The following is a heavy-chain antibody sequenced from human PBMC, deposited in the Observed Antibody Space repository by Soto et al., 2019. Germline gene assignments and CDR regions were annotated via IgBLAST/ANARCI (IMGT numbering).Heavy chain of an antibody. CDR3: ARDLVSIPAKYYYYYMDV. D-gene: IGHD6-6*01. V-gene: IGHV3-7*01. J-gene: IGHJ6*03. Sequence: GGSLRLSCAASGFTFSSYWMSWVRQAPGKGLEWVANIKQDGSEKYYVDSVKGRFTISRDNAKNSLYLQMNSLRAEDTAVYYCARDLVSIPAKYYYYYMDVWGKGTTVTVSS. CDR1: GFTFSSYW. CDR2: IKQDGSEK.